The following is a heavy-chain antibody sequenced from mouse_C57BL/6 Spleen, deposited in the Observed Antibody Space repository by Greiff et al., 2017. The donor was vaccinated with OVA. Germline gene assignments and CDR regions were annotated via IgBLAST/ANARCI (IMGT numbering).Heavy chain of an antibody. CDR1: GFSLTSYG. CDR3: ARHVYYGSSYEDWYFDV. J-gene: IGHJ1*03. Sequence: QVQLKQSGPGLVAPSQSLSITCTVSGFSLTSYGVHWVRQPPGKGLEWLVVIWSDGSTTYNSALKSRLSISKDNSKSQVFLKMNSLQTDDTAMYYCARHVYYGSSYEDWYFDVWGTGTTVTVSS. CDR2: IWSDGST. D-gene: IGHD1-1*01. V-gene: IGHV2-6-1*01.